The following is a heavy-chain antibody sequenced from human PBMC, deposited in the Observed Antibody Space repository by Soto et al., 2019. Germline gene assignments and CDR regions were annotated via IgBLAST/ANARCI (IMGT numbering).Heavy chain of an antibody. Sequence: SETLSLTCTASGGSVRGGYYYWSWIRQPPGKGLEWIGYIDYSGSTNYNPSLKSRVTMSIDTSKHQFSLTLSSVTAADTAVYYCAMIVQQDASLLSNYYYGMDVWGPGTTVTVSS. CDR2: IDYSGST. V-gene: IGHV4-61*01. J-gene: IGHJ6*02. CDR1: GGSVRGGYYY. D-gene: IGHD3-22*01. CDR3: AMIVQQDASLLSNYYYGMDV.